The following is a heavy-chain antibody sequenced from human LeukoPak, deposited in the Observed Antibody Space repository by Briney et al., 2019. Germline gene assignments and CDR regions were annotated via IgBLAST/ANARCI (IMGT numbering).Heavy chain of an antibody. CDR3: AKSGGSITMVRGVMYY. CDR1: GFTFSSYG. D-gene: IGHD3-10*01. V-gene: IGHV3-23*01. J-gene: IGHJ4*02. CDR2: ISGSGGST. Sequence: GGSLRLSCGASGFTFSSYGMSWVRQAPGKGLEWVSGISGSGGSTYYADSVKGRFTISGDNSKNTLYLQMNSLRAEDTAVYYCAKSGGSITMVRGVMYYWGQGTLVTVSS.